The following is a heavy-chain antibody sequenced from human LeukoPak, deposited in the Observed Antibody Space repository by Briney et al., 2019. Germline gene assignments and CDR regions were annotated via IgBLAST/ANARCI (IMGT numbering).Heavy chain of an antibody. V-gene: IGHV4-31*03. D-gene: IGHD6-13*01. CDR1: GGSISSGGYY. CDR2: IYYSGST. CDR3: AREGRSGIRSAFDI. Sequence: KTSQTLSLTCTVSGGSISSGGYYWSWIREHPGKGLEWIGYIYYSGSTYYDPSLKSRVTISVDTSKNQFSLKLSSVTAADTAVYYCAREGRSGIRSAFDISGQGTMVTVSS. J-gene: IGHJ3*02.